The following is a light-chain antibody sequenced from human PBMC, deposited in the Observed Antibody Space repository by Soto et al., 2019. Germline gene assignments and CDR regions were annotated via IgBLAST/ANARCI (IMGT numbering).Light chain of an antibody. CDR3: SSYTSSSTQV. V-gene: IGLV2-14*01. CDR1: SSDVGGYNY. Sequence: SVLTQPASVSGSPGQSNTISCTGTSSDVGGYNYVSWYQQHPGKAPKLMIYEVSNRPSGVSNRFSGSKSGNTASLTISGLQAEDEADYYCSSYTSSSTQVFGNGTKVTVL. CDR2: EVS. J-gene: IGLJ1*01.